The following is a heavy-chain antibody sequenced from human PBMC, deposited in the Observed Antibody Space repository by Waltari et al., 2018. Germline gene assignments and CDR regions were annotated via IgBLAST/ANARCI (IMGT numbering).Heavy chain of an antibody. J-gene: IGHJ4*02. D-gene: IGHD6-13*01. CDR1: GTSISNYY. CDR3: ARTSGAAAGKFDY. V-gene: IGHV4-59*01. CDR2: ISDSGST. Sequence: QVQLQESGPGLVKPSETLSLTCTVSGTSISNYYWTWIRQPPGKGLEWIGYISDSGSTSYNPPLKRRVTISGDTAKNHCSLKLSSVTAADTAVYYCARTSGAAAGKFDYWGQGTLVTVSS.